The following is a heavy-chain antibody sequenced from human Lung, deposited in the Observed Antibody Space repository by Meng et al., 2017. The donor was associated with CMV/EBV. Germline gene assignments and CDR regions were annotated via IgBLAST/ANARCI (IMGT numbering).Heavy chain of an antibody. V-gene: IGHV4-59*01. D-gene: IGHD3-10*01. CDR1: GGSISSYY. J-gene: IGHJ5*02. CDR2: IYYSGST. Sequence: QVQLKESGPGLVKPSQPLSLTCTVSGGSISSYYWSWIRQPPGKGLEWIGYIYYSGSTNYNPSLKSRVTISVDTSKNQFSLKLSSVTAADTAVYYCAREEGIGGFDPWGQGTLVTVSS. CDR3: AREEGIGGFDP.